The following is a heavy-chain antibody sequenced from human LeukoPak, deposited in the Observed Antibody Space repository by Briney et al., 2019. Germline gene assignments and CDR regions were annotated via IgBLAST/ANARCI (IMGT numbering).Heavy chain of an antibody. CDR1: GFTFSSYS. D-gene: IGHD2-2*01. Sequence: GGSLRLSCAASGFTFSSYSMNWVRQAPGKGLEWVSSISSSSSYIYYEDSVKGRFTISRDNAKNSLYLQMNSLRAEDTAVYYCARAHQAHCSSTSCSYYYYGMDVWGQGTTVTVSS. CDR2: ISSSSSYI. CDR3: ARAHQAHCSSTSCSYYYYGMDV. V-gene: IGHV3-21*01. J-gene: IGHJ6*02.